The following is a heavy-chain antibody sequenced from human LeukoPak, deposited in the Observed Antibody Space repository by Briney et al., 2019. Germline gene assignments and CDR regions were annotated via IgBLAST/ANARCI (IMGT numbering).Heavy chain of an antibody. CDR3: ARASHRSHDTIYGMDV. CDR1: GGSISSSSYY. D-gene: IGHD3-9*01. V-gene: IGHV4-39*07. J-gene: IGHJ6*02. Sequence: PSETLSLTCTVSGGSISSSSYYWGWIRQPPGKGLEWIGSIYHSGSTYYNPSLKSRVTISVDTSKNQFSLKLSSVTAADTAVYYCARASHRSHDTIYGMDVWGQGTTVIVSS. CDR2: IYHSGST.